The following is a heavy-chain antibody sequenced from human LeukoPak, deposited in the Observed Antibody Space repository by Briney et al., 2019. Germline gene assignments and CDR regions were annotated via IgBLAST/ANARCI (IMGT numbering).Heavy chain of an antibody. CDR2: INWNGGST. V-gene: IGHV3-20*04. D-gene: IGHD3-16*02. J-gene: IGHJ4*02. CDR1: GFTFDDYG. Sequence: GGSLRLSCAASGFTFDDYGMSWVRQAPGKGLEWVSGINWNGGSTGYADSVEGRFTISRDNAKNSLYLQMNSLRAEDTALYYCAKEAAWANYRCYFDSWGQGTLVTVSS. CDR3: AKEAAWANYRCYFDS.